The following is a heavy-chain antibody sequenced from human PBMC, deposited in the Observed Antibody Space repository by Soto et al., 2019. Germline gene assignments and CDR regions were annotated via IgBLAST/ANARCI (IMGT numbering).Heavy chain of an antibody. D-gene: IGHD6-13*01. J-gene: IGHJ5*02. V-gene: IGHV3-23*01. Sequence: GGSLRLSCAASGFNFSSYAMSWVRQAPGKGLEWVSDITSSGGSAYYADSLKGRFTTSRDKAKNSLYLQMNSRTVEDSAIYYCARVSGGRSWTGNWFDPWGQGTLVTVYS. CDR2: ITSSGGSA. CDR3: ARVSGGRSWTGNWFDP. CDR1: GFNFSSYA.